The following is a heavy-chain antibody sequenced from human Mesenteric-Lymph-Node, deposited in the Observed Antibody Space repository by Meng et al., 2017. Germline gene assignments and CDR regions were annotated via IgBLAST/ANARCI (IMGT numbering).Heavy chain of an antibody. V-gene: IGHV3-23*01. Sequence: GESLKISCAASGFTFSDYYMNWVRQAPGKGLEWVSAISGSGGSTYYADSVKGRFTISRDNSKNTLYLQMNSLRAEDTAVYYCARDGGSWFDPWGQGTRVTVSS. D-gene: IGHD2-15*01. CDR3: ARDGGSWFDP. J-gene: IGHJ5*02. CDR2: ISGSGGST. CDR1: GFTFSDYY.